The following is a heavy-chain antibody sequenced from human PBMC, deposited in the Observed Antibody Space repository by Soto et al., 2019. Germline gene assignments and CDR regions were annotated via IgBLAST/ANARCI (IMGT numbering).Heavy chain of an antibody. CDR3: ATARYCSGGSCYSDAFDI. D-gene: IGHD2-15*01. Sequence: GASAKVSCKVSGYTLTELSMHWVRQAPGKGLEWMGGFDPEDGETIYAQKFQGRVTMTEDTSTDTAYMELSSLRSEDTAVYYCATARYCSGGSCYSDAFDIWGQGTMVTVSS. J-gene: IGHJ3*02. CDR2: FDPEDGET. CDR1: GYTLTELS. V-gene: IGHV1-24*01.